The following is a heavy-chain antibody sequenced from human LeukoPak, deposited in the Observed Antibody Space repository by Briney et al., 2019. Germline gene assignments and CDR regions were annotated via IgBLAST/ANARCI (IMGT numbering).Heavy chain of an antibody. CDR1: GFTFSSYG. CDR2: IWYDGSNK. V-gene: IGHV3-33*01. J-gene: IGHJ6*02. D-gene: IGHD2-15*01. Sequence: GGSLRLSCAASGFTFSSYGMHWVRQAPGKGLEWVAVIWYDGSNKYYADSVKGRFTISRDNSKNTLYLQVNSLRAEDTAVYYCARDGSGGPSMDVWGQGTTVTVSS. CDR3: ARDGSGGPSMDV.